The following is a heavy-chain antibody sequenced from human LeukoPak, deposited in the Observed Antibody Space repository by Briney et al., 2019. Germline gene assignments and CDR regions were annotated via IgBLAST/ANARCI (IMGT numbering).Heavy chain of an antibody. J-gene: IGHJ4*02. Sequence: ASVKVSCKASGYTFTSNGISWVRQAPGQGLEWMGWISAYNNNTNYAQKVQGRVTMTTDTSTSTAYMELRSLRSDDTAVYYCTRGLSSSYYDFWSGYYYWGQGTLVTASS. CDR3: TRGLSSSYYDFWSGYYY. D-gene: IGHD3-3*01. CDR2: ISAYNNNT. CDR1: GYTFTSNG. V-gene: IGHV1-18*01.